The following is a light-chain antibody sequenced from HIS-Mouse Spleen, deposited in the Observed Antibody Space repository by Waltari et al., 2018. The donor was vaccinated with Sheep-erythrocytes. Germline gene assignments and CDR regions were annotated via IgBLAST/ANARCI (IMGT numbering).Light chain of an antibody. CDR1: SSDVGGYNY. Sequence: QSALTQPRSVSGSPGQSVTISCTGTSSDVGGYNYVSWYQQHPGKAPKPMIYDGSKRPSGGPDRVSGSKTCNTASLTISGLQAEDEADYYCCSYAGSYNHVFGTGTKVTVL. CDR3: CSYAGSYNHV. CDR2: DGS. J-gene: IGLJ1*01. V-gene: IGLV2-11*01.